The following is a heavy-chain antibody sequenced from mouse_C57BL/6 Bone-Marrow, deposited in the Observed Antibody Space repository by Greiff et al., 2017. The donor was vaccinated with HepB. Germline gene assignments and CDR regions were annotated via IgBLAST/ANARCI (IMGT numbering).Heavy chain of an antibody. CDR3: ASLYYGNYDYAMDY. CDR2: ISDGGSYT. CDR1: GFTFSSYA. V-gene: IGHV5-4*03. D-gene: IGHD2-1*01. J-gene: IGHJ4*01. Sequence: EVKLVESGGGLVKPGGSLKLSCAASGFTFSSYAMSWVRQTPEKRLEWVATISDGGSYTYYPDNVKGRFTISRDNAKNNLYLQMSHLKSEDTAMYYCASLYYGNYDYAMDYWGQGTSVTVSS.